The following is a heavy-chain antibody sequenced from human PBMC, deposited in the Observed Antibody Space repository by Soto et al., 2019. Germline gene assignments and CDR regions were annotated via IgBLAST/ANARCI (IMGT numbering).Heavy chain of an antibody. V-gene: IGHV3-74*03. D-gene: IGHD3-22*01. CDR1: EFNFRNYG. CDR2: INSDGSTP. CDR3: ARGYYYQSSGTVADY. J-gene: IGHJ4*02. Sequence: GGSLRLSCAASEFNFRNYGIHCVRQGPGKGLVWVSRINSDGSTPTYGVSVKGRFTISRDNAKSTLYLQMNSLRAEDTAVYYCARGYYYQSSGTVADYWRQGT.